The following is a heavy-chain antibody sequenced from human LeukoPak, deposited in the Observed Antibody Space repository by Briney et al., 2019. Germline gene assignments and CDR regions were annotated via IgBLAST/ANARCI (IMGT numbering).Heavy chain of an antibody. V-gene: IGHV1-69*05. CDR1: GGTFSSYA. J-gene: IGHJ6*03. CDR2: IIPIFGTA. D-gene: IGHD1-14*01. Sequence: SVKVSCKASGGTFSSYAISWARQAPGQGLEWMGRIIPIFGTANYAQKFQGRVTITTDESTSTAYMELSSLRSEDTAVYYCASLVLRSYYYYMDVWGKGTTVTVSS. CDR3: ASLVLRSYYYYMDV.